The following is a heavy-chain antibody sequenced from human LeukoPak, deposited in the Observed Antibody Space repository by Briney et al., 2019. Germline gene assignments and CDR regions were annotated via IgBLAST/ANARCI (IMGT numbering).Heavy chain of an antibody. CDR3: ARDRGRDYWSGYYFSFDY. CDR2: IKHDGSDR. CDR1: GFTFSTYW. V-gene: IGHV3-7*01. J-gene: IGHJ4*02. D-gene: IGHD3-3*01. Sequence: GGSLRLSCAASGFTFSTYWMSWVRQAPGKGLEWVANIKHDGSDRNYVDSVRGRFTISRDNAKNSLYLQMNSLRAEDTAVYYCARDRGRDYWSGYYFSFDYWGQGTLVTVSS.